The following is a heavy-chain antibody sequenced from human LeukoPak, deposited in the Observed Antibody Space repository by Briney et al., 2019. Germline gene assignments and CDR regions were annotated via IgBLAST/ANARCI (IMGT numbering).Heavy chain of an antibody. V-gene: IGHV1-2*06. CDR3: ARDYCGGDCFPDY. CDR2: INPNTGDT. J-gene: IGHJ4*02. D-gene: IGHD2-21*02. CDR1: GYTITGYY. Sequence: AASVKVSCKASGYTITGYYMHWVRQAPGQGLEWMGRINPNTGDTNSARKFQGRVTMTRDTSISTAYMELSRLRSDDTAVYYCARDYCGGDCFPDYWGQGTLVTVSS.